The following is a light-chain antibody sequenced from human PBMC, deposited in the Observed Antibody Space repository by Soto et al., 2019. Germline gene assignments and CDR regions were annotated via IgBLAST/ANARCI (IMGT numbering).Light chain of an antibody. CDR2: SAS. CDR3: QKFNTAPLT. V-gene: IGKV1-27*01. CDR1: QAISVY. Sequence: DIQMTQSPSSLSASVGDRVTITCRASQAISVYLAWYQQKPGKVPKLLIYSASTLPSGVPSRFSGSGSGTDFTLTISSLQPEDVATYYCQKFNTAPLTFGQGTRLEIK. J-gene: IGKJ5*01.